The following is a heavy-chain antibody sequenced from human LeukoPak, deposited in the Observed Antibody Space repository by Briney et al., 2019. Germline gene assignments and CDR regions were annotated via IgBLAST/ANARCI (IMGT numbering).Heavy chain of an antibody. J-gene: IGHJ4*02. CDR3: AREGAAEAKNFDY. CDR1: GYTFTNYY. CDR2: INLNAVTT. Sequence: ASVKVSCKASGYTFTNYYIHWMRQAPGQGLEWVGIINLNAVTTRYAQKFQGRITVTRDTSTSTVYMELCSLRSEDTAVYFCAREGAAEAKNFDYWGQGTLVIVSS. D-gene: IGHD6-25*01. V-gene: IGHV1-46*01.